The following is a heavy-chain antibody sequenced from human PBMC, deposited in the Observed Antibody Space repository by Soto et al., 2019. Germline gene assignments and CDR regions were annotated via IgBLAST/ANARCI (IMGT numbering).Heavy chain of an antibody. CDR2: ISGSGGST. Sequence: GGSLRLSCAASGFTFSSYAMSWVRQAPGKGLEWVSAISGSGGSTYYADSVKGRFTISRDNSKNTLYLQMNSLRAEDTAVYYCAGRPYSSSQAYYYYGMDVWGQGTTVTVSS. CDR3: AGRPYSSSQAYYYYGMDV. D-gene: IGHD6-13*01. V-gene: IGHV3-23*01. J-gene: IGHJ6*02. CDR1: GFTFSSYA.